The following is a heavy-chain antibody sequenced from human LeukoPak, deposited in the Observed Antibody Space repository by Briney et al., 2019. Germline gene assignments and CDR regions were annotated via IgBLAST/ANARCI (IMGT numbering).Heavy chain of an antibody. CDR1: GGSITNYY. CDR2: IYYSGST. CDR3: ARGRFSSWYAKHFDY. V-gene: IGHV4-59*12. D-gene: IGHD6-13*01. Sequence: KSSETLSLTCTVSGGSITNYYWNWIRQPPGKGLQWIGYIYYSGSTNYNPPLKSRVTISVDTSKNQFSLKLSSVTAADTAVYYCARGRFSSWYAKHFDYWGQGTLVTVSS. J-gene: IGHJ4*02.